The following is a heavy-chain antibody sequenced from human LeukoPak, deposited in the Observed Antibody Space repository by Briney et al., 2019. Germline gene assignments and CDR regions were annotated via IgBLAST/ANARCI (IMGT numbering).Heavy chain of an antibody. V-gene: IGHV4-38-2*02. CDR1: GYSISSGYY. Sequence: SETLSLTCTVSGYSISSGYYWCWIRQAPGKGLKWIGIIYHSGSSYYNPSLKSRVTISVDTSNNQFSLKLRSVTAADTAVYFCARDGIVVIPSTAHDGFDIWGQGTMVTVSS. CDR2: IYHSGSS. J-gene: IGHJ3*02. D-gene: IGHD2-2*01. CDR3: ARDGIVVIPSTAHDGFDI.